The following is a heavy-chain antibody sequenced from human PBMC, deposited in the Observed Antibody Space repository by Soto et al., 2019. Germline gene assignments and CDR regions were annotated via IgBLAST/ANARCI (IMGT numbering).Heavy chain of an antibody. Sequence: GESLKISCRCSGYTFSKFWIACVRHLPGKGLEWMGIIYPGDHETRYSPSFHGKVTISADKSINTAYLQWSSLEASDSAFYYCARSPRSSPYFDYWGQGALVTVSS. CDR1: GYTFSKFW. J-gene: IGHJ4*02. V-gene: IGHV5-51*01. CDR3: ARSPRSSPYFDY. D-gene: IGHD6-13*01. CDR2: IYPGDHET.